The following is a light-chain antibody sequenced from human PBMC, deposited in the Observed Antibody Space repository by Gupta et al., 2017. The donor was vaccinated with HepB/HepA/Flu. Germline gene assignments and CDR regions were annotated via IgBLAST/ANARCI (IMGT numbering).Light chain of an antibody. CDR3: SSYTSSSTPVV. Sequence: QFALTHPASVSGSPGQSIPISSTGTSSDVGGYNYVSWYQQHPGKAPKLMIYDVSNRPSGVSNRFSGSKSGNTASLTISGLQAEDEADYYCSSYTSSSTPVVFGGGTKLTVL. J-gene: IGLJ2*01. CDR1: SSDVGGYNY. CDR2: DVS. V-gene: IGLV2-14*01.